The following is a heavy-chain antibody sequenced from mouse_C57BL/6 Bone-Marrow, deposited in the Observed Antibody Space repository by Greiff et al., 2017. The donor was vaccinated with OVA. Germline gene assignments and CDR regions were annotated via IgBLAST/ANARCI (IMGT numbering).Heavy chain of an antibody. V-gene: IGHV1-55*01. CDR2: IYPGSGST. Sequence: QVQLQQPGAELVKPGASVKMSCKASGYTFTSYWITWVKQRPGQGLEWIGDIYPGSGSTNYNEKFKSKATLTVDTSYSTAYMQLSSLTSEDSAVYYCASNYVSPYAMDYWGQGTSVTVSS. J-gene: IGHJ4*01. D-gene: IGHD1-1*01. CDR1: GYTFTSYW. CDR3: ASNYVSPYAMDY.